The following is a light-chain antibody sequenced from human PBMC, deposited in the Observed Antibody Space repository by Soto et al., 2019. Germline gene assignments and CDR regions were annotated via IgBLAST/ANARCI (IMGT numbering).Light chain of an antibody. J-gene: IGKJ4*01. V-gene: IGKV3-20*01. CDR1: QSVDRSY. Sequence: EGVLTQSPGILSLSPGERATLSCRASQSVDRSYLAWYQQRPGQAPRLLIYGASSRATGIPDRFSGSGSGTDFTLTISRLEPEDFAVYYCQHYDSSPGFTFGGGTKMEIK. CDR2: GAS. CDR3: QHYDSSPGFT.